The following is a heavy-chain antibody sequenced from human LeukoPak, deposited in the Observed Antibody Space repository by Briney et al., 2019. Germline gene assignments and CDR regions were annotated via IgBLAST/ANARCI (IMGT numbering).Heavy chain of an antibody. CDR3: ARDRGEAYGEDYYYYGMDV. CDR1: GFTCSSYS. CDR2: ISSSSSYI. D-gene: IGHD4-17*01. J-gene: IGHJ6*02. V-gene: IGHV3-21*01. Sequence: GGSLRLSCAASGFTCSSYSMNWVRQAPGKGLEWVSSISSSSSYIYYADSVKGRFTISRDNAKNSLYLQMNSLRAEDTAVYYCARDRGEAYGEDYYYYGMDVWGQGTTVTVSS.